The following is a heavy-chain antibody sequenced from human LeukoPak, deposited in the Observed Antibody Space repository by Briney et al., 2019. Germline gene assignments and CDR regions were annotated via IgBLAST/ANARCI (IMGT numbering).Heavy chain of an antibody. CDR1: GYTFTSYG. CDR3: AGIWASDDAFDI. V-gene: IGHV1-18*01. J-gene: IGHJ3*02. CDR2: ISAYNGNT. Sequence: ASVTLSCKASGYTFTSYGISWVRHAPGQGLEWMGWISAYNGNTNYAQKLQGRVTMTTDTSTSTAYMELRSLRSDDTAVYYCAGIWASDDAFDIWGQGTMVTVSS. D-gene: IGHD2-15*01.